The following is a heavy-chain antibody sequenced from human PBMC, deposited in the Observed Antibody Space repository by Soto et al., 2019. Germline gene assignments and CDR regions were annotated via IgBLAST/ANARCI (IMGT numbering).Heavy chain of an antibody. Sequence: QVQLQESGPGLVKPSETLSLICTVSGGSISSSYWSWIRQPACKGLEWIGRIYSRGSTNYNPSLKSRITMSVDTSKNQFSLILSSVTAADTAVYYCASEVVATTIWGQGTLVTVSS. J-gene: IGHJ4*02. D-gene: IGHD2-15*01. CDR3: ASEVVATTI. CDR1: GGSISSSY. V-gene: IGHV4-4*07. CDR2: IYSRGST.